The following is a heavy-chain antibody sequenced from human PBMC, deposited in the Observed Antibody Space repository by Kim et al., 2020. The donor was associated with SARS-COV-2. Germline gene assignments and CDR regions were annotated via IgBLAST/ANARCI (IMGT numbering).Heavy chain of an antibody. CDR2: NK. D-gene: IGHD1-26*01. J-gene: IGHJ4*02. V-gene: IGHV3-30*01. CDR3: ARDLVGSYGY. Sequence: NKYYADSVKGRFTISRDNSKNTLYLQMNSLRAEDTAVYYCARDLVGSYGYWGQGTLVTVSS.